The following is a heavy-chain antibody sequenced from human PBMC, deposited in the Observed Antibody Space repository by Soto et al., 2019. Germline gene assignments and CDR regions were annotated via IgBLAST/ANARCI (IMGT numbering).Heavy chain of an antibody. D-gene: IGHD2-15*01. CDR1: GYTFTSYD. V-gene: IGHV1-8*01. Sequence: QVQLVQSGAEVKKPGASVKVSCKASGYTFTSYDINWVRQATGQGLEWMGWMNPNSGNTGYAQKFQGRVTMTRNTSISTAYMELRSLRSKDTAVYYCARGLPKYCSGGSCYSTYNWFDPWGQGTLVTVSS. CDR2: MNPNSGNT. J-gene: IGHJ5*02. CDR3: ARGLPKYCSGGSCYSTYNWFDP.